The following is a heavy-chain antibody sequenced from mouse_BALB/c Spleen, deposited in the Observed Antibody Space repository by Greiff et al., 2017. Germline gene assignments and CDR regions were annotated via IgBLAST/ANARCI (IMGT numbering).Heavy chain of an antibody. CDR2: IWGGGST. CDR1: GFSLSRYS. J-gene: IGHJ3*01. Sequence: VNVVESGPGLVAPSQSLSITCTVSGFSLSRYSVHWVRQPPGKGLEWLGMIWGGGSTDYNSSLKSRLSISKDNSKSQVFLKMNSLQTDDTAMYYCARGLNWDENWFAYWGQGTLVTVSA. V-gene: IGHV2-6-4*01. D-gene: IGHD4-1*01. CDR3: ARGLNWDENWFAY.